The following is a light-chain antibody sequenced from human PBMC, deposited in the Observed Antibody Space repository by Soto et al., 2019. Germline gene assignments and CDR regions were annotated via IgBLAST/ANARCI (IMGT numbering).Light chain of an antibody. CDR2: RNN. J-gene: IGLJ3*02. Sequence: QSVLTQPPSVSGTPGQRVTISCSGSSSNIGSNTVNWYQQLPGTTPKLLIYRNNPRPSGVPDRFSGSKSDTSASLAISGLQSEDEDDYYCAAWDDSLNGLVFGGGTKVTVL. CDR3: AAWDDSLNGLV. CDR1: SSNIGSNT. V-gene: IGLV1-44*01.